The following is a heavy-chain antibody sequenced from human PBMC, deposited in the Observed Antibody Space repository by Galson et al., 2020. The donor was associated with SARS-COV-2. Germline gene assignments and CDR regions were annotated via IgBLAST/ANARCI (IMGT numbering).Heavy chain of an antibody. D-gene: IGHD4-17*01. CDR3: ARPTTVVIQTLYY. Sequence: GGSLRLSCAASGFTFSTYVMHWVRQAPGKGLEWVGVVSSDGNFQYYSVSVKGRFTISRDNSKNTLYLQMNSLRPEDTAVYYCARPTTVVIQTLYYWGQGTLVTVSS. V-gene: IGHV3-30-3*01. CDR2: VSSDGNFQ. CDR1: GFTFSTYV. J-gene: IGHJ4*02.